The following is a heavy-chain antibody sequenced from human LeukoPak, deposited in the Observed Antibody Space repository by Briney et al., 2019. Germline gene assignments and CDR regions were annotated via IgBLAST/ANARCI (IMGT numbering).Heavy chain of an antibody. D-gene: IGHD3-16*01. CDR2: IYTNGTT. CDR1: GGSFNHHF. CDR3: ARVGAIRPGFDF. Sequence: PSETLSLTCTVSGGSFNHHFWTWIRQSAGKGPEWIGRIYTNGTTNLNPSLKSRITMSVDTSKKQFSLKLSSVTAADTAVYYCARVGAIRPGFDFWGQGTLVTVSS. V-gene: IGHV4-4*07. J-gene: IGHJ4*02.